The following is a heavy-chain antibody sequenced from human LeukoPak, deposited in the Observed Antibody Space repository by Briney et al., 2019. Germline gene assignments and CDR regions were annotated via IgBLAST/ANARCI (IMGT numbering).Heavy chain of an antibody. J-gene: IGHJ4*02. CDR1: GYTFTSYG. CDR2: ISGYNGDT. Sequence: ASVKVSCKASGYTFTSYGISWVRQAPGQGLEWMGWISGYNGDTKNAQKLQGRVTMTTDTSTSTAYMELRSLRSDDTAMYYCARDRHSSRWTHFDYWGQGTLVTVSS. D-gene: IGHD4-11*01. V-gene: IGHV1-18*01. CDR3: ARDRHSSRWTHFDY.